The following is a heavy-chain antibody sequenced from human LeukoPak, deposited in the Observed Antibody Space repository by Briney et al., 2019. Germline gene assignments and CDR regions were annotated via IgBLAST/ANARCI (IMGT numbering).Heavy chain of an antibody. Sequence: SETLSLTCSVSSGFISNYYWSWIRQPAGKGLEWIGRISTSGNTNYSPSLKSRVTMSVDTSKNQFSLNLRSVTAADTAVYYCARDSRYYDFWSGYLGYWGRGALVTVSS. V-gene: IGHV4-4*07. CDR1: SGFISNYY. D-gene: IGHD3-3*01. CDR3: ARDSRYYDFWSGYLGY. J-gene: IGHJ4*02. CDR2: ISTSGNT.